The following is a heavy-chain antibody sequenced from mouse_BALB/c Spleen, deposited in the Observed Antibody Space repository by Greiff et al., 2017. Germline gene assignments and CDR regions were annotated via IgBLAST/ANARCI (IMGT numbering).Heavy chain of an antibody. Sequence: VQLKQSGPELVKPGASVKISCKASGYSFTGYYMHWVKQSHVKSLEWIGRINPYNGATSYNQNFKDKASLTVDKSSSTAYMELHSLTSEDSAVYYCARDYGSSYGAWFADWGQGTLVTVSA. CDR1: GYSFTGYY. CDR3: ARDYGSSYGAWFAD. V-gene: IGHV1-31*01. D-gene: IGHD1-1*01. J-gene: IGHJ3*01. CDR2: INPYNGAT.